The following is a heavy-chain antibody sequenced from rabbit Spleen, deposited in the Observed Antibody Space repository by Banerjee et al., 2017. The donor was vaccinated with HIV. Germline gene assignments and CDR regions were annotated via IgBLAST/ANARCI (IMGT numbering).Heavy chain of an antibody. Sequence: QEQLVESGGGLVKPEGSLKLSCTASGFSFSNKAVMCWVRQAPGKGLEWIACINAVTGKAVYASWAKGRFTFSKTSSTTVTLQMTSLTGADTATYFCARDLVGVIGWNFYLWGPGTLVTVS. V-gene: IGHV1S45*01. J-gene: IGHJ4*01. CDR3: ARDLVGVIGWNFYL. CDR2: INAVTGKA. CDR1: GFSFSNKAV. D-gene: IGHD1-1*01.